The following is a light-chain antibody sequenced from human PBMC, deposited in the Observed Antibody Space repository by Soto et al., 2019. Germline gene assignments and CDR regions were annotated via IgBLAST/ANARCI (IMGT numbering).Light chain of an antibody. CDR3: QSYDSRLSGVV. Sequence: QSVLTQPPSVSGAPGQRVTISCTGNSSNIGAVYEVHWYQQLPGTAPKLLINGFNNRPSGVPDRFSGSKSGTSASLAITGRQAEDEADYYCQSYDSRLSGVVFGGGTKLTVL. J-gene: IGLJ3*02. CDR1: SSNIGAVYE. V-gene: IGLV1-40*01. CDR2: GFN.